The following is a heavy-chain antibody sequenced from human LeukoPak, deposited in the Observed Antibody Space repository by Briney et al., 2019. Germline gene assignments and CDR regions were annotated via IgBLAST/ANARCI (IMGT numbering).Heavy chain of an antibody. J-gene: IGHJ6*03. CDR1: GFTFSSYG. CDR3: AKYRIHYYYYMDV. V-gene: IGHV3-30*18. CDR2: ISYDGSKK. Sequence: GGSLRLSCAASGFTFSSYGMHWVRQAPGKGLEWVTVISYDGSKKYYGDSVKGRFTISRDISKNTLYLQLNSLRAEDTAVYYCAKYRIHYYYYMDVWGKGTTVTISS.